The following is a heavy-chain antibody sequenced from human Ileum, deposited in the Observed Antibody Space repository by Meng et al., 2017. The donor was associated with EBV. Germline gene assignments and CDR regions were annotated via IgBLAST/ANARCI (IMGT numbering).Heavy chain of an antibody. J-gene: IGHJ4*02. CDR3: ARGPTTYFDY. Sequence: QLQLQESGPGLVKPAEXLPLSCIVSGGSISSSSYYWGWIRQPPGKGLEWIGSIYYGGSTYYNPSLKSRVTISVDTSKNQFSLKLSSVTAADTAVYYCARGPTTYFDYWGQGTLVTVAS. CDR2: IYYGGST. D-gene: IGHD4-17*01. V-gene: IGHV4-39*07. CDR1: GGSISSSSYY.